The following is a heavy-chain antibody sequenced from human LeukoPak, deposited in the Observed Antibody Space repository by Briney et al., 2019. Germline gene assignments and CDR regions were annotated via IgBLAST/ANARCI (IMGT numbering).Heavy chain of an antibody. J-gene: IGHJ4*02. CDR2: IGTAGDT. CDR1: GFTFSSYD. D-gene: IGHD2-2*01. V-gene: IGHV3-13*01. CDR3: AKDAHRNIVVVPAALDY. Sequence: GGSLRLSCAASGFTFSSYDMHWVRQATGKGLEWVSAIGTAGDTYYPDSVKGRFTISRDNSKNTLYLQMNSLRAEDTAVYYCAKDAHRNIVVVPAALDYWGQGTLVTVSS.